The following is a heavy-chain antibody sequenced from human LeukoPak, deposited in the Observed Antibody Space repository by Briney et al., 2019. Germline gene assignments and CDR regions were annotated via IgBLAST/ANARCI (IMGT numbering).Heavy chain of an antibody. CDR1: GYTFTSYG. CDR3: ARVGRFDWLPDY. Sequence: ASVTVSCKASGYTFTSYGISWVRQAPGQGLEWMGWISAYNGNTNYAQKLQGRVTITTDTSTSTAYMKLRSLRSDDTAVYYCARVGRFDWLPDYWGQGTLVTVSS. D-gene: IGHD3-9*01. CDR2: ISAYNGNT. V-gene: IGHV1-18*01. J-gene: IGHJ4*02.